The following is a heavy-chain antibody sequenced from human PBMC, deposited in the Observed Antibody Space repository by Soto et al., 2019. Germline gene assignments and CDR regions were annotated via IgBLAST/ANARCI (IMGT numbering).Heavy chain of an antibody. CDR2: INRDGSST. J-gene: IGHJ5*02. Sequence: PGGSLRLSCAASGFTFSTNWMHWVRQAPGKGLVWVSRINRDGSSTNYADSVKGRFTISRDNAKNTLYLQMNSLTAEDTAVYYCARGPSGWYVFDDCGQGSLVPVYS. CDR3: ARGPSGWYVFDD. D-gene: IGHD6-19*01. CDR1: GFTFSTNW. V-gene: IGHV3-74*01.